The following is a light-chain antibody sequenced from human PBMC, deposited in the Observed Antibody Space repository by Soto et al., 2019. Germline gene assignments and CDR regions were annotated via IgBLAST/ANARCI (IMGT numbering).Light chain of an antibody. J-gene: IGLJ2*01. CDR1: SNDITLYNY. Sequence: QSALTQPTSVSGSPGQSITISCTGTSNDITLYNYVSWYQQYPGKAPKLIIYQVTNRPSGVSTRFSGSKSGNTASLTISGLQAEDEADYYCAAWDDTLNGPVFGGGTQLTVL. V-gene: IGLV2-14*01. CDR3: AAWDDTLNGPV. CDR2: QVT.